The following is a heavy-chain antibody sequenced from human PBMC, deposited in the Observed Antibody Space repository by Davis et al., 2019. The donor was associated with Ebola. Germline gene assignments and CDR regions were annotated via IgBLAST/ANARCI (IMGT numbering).Heavy chain of an antibody. V-gene: IGHV1-8*01. CDR2: MNPNSGNT. CDR1: GYTFTSYD. Sequence: ASVKVSCKASGYTFTSYDINWVRQATGQGLEWMGWMNPNSGNTGCAQKFQGRVTMTRNTSISTAYMELSSLRSEDTAVYYCASVVPNYGMDVWGQGTTVTVSS. CDR3: ASVVPNYGMDV. J-gene: IGHJ6*02. D-gene: IGHD2-21*01.